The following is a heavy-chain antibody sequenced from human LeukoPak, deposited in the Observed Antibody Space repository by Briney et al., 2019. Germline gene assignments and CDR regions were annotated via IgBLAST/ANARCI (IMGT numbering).Heavy chain of an antibody. CDR1: GFTFSSYA. CDR3: AKDPESLTTVTTVDY. V-gene: IGHV3-23*01. D-gene: IGHD4-11*01. J-gene: IGHJ4*02. Sequence: GGSLRLSCAASGFTFSSYAMSWVRQAPGKGLEWVSAISGSGGSTYYADSVKGRFTISRDNSKNTLYLQMNSLRAEDTAVYYCAKDPESLTTVTTVDYWGQGTLVTVSS. CDR2: ISGSGGST.